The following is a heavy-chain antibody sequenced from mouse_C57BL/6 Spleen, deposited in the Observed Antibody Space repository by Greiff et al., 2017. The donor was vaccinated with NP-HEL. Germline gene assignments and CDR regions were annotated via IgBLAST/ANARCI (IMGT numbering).Heavy chain of an antibody. Sequence: QVQLQQPGAELVKPGASVKLSCKASGYTFTSYWMHWVKQRPGQGLEWIGMIHPNSGSTNYNEKFKSKATLTVDKSSSTAYMQLSSLTSEDSAVYYCARWHMGRDYDPFAYWGQGTLVTVSA. J-gene: IGHJ3*01. CDR2: IHPNSGST. CDR1: GYTFTSYW. CDR3: ARWHMGRDYDPFAY. V-gene: IGHV1-64*01. D-gene: IGHD2-4*01.